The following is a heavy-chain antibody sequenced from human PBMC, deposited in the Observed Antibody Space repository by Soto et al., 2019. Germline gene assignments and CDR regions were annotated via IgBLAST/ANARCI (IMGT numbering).Heavy chain of an antibody. J-gene: IGHJ4*02. Sequence: QVQLVQSGAEVKKPGASVKVSCKASGYTFTSYAMHWVRQAPGQRLEWMGRINAGNGNTKYSQKFQGRVTITRDTSASTAYMELSSLRSEDTAVYYCARDMGFGLSDYWGQGTLVTVSS. V-gene: IGHV1-3*01. D-gene: IGHD3-10*01. CDR2: INAGNGNT. CDR3: ARDMGFGLSDY. CDR1: GYTFTSYA.